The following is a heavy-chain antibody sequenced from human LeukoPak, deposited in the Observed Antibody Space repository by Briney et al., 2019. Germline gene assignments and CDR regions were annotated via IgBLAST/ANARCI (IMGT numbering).Heavy chain of an antibody. CDR2: IKSKTDGGAT. CDR3: TTDGARIVVVVAATKY. CDR1: GFTFSNAW. D-gene: IGHD2-15*01. V-gene: IGHV3-15*01. Sequence: GGSLRLSCAVSGFTFSNAWMSWVRQAPGKGLEWVGRIKSKTDGGATDYAAPVKGRFTISRDDSKNTLYLQMNSLKTEDTAVYYCTTDGARIVVVVAATKYWGQGTLVTVSS. J-gene: IGHJ4*02.